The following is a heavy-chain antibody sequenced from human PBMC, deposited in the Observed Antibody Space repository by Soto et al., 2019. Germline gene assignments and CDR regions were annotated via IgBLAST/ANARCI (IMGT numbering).Heavy chain of an antibody. J-gene: IGHJ5*02. V-gene: IGHV2-5*02. CDR2: IYWDDDK. D-gene: IGHD6-6*01. Sequence: QITLKESGPPLVEPTQTLTLTCAFSGFSLSTSGVGVGWIRQPPGKALEWLAFIYWDDDKRYSPSLKTRLTVIKDPSINQLVLIMTNTDPVDTATYYCAYRQEYRGSWDSGWFDPWGQGTLVTVSA. CDR3: AYRQEYRGSWDSGWFDP. CDR1: GFSLSTSGVG.